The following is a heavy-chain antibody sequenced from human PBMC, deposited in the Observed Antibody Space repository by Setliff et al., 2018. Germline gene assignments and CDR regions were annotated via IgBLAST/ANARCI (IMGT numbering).Heavy chain of an antibody. CDR2: IHYSGNT. V-gene: IGHV4-59*08. CDR3: ARHSKVMSTVIGYYYLDV. Sequence: PSETLSLTCTVSGGSISGYYWSWIRQSPGKGLEWIGYIHYSGNTDYNPSLKSRVTISVDSSKNQISLRLGSVTAADTAVYFCARHSKVMSTVIGYYYLDVWGKGTTVTVSS. J-gene: IGHJ6*03. D-gene: IGHD2-21*02. CDR1: GGSISGYY.